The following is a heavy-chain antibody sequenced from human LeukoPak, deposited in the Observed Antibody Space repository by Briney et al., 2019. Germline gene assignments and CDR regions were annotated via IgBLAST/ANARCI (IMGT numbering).Heavy chain of an antibody. D-gene: IGHD2-2*01. J-gene: IGHJ4*02. Sequence: ASVTVSYKASGYTFTGYYMHWVRQAPGQGLEWMGWINPNSGGTNYAQKFQGWVTMTRDTSISTAYMELSRLRSDDTAVYYCARGLARVPAASATGFDYWGQGTLVTVSS. CDR2: INPNSGGT. CDR3: ARGLARVPAASATGFDY. CDR1: GYTFTGYY. V-gene: IGHV1-2*04.